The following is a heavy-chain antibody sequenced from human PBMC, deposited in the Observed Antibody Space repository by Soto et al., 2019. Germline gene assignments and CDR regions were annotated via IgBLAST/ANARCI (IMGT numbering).Heavy chain of an antibody. V-gene: IGHV4-59*01. CDR3: ARDGSPAYYDLWSGYWTPVDYYYGMDV. J-gene: IGHJ6*02. CDR2: IYYSGST. Sequence: PSETLSLTCTVPGGSISSYYWSWIRQPPGKGLEWIGYIYYSGSTNYNPSLKSRVTISVDTSKNQFSLKLSSVTAADTAVYYCARDGSPAYYDLWSGYWTPVDYYYGMDVWGQGTTVTVSS. CDR1: GGSISSYY. D-gene: IGHD3-3*01.